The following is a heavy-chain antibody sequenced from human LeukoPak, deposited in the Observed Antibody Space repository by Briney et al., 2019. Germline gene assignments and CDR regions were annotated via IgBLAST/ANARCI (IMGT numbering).Heavy chain of an antibody. D-gene: IGHD5-18*01. Sequence: SETLSLTCSVSGGSISSYYWSWIRQPPGKGLEWIGYIYYSGSTNYNPSLKSRVTISVDTSKNQFSRKLSSVTAADTAVYYCARGRGGTAMVDYWGQGTLATVSS. J-gene: IGHJ4*02. CDR2: IYYSGST. V-gene: IGHV4-59*01. CDR1: GGSISSYY. CDR3: ARGRGGTAMVDY.